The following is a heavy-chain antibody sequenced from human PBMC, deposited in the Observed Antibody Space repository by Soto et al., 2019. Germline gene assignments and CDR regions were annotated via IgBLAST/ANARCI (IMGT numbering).Heavy chain of an antibody. CDR1: GGSISSYY. D-gene: IGHD2-15*01. J-gene: IGHJ4*02. V-gene: IGHV4-59*13. CDR2: IYYSGTT. CDR3: ARGDCSGGSCYPRFFDY. Sequence: SETLSLTCTVSGGSISSYYWNWIRQPPGKGLEWIGYIYYSGTTNYNPSLKSRLTISVDTSKNQFSLKLSSVTAADTAVYYCARGDCSGGSCYPRFFDYWGQGSLVTVYS.